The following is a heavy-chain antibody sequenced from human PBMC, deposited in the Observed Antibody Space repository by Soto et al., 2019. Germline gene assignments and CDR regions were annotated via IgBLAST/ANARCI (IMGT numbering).Heavy chain of an antibody. V-gene: IGHV3-7*05. CDR1: GFTLSAYW. CDR3: ARDVSPGSSSLYLDAFDI. Sequence: EVQLEESGGDLVQPGGSLRLSCAASGFTLSAYWMTWVRQAPGKGLEWVANINRDGSKKSYLDSVRGRFTISRDNVGNSLYLQMDSLRADDPAIYYCARDVSPGSSSLYLDAFDIWGQGTMVTVSS. D-gene: IGHD6-13*01. J-gene: IGHJ3*02. CDR2: INRDGSKK.